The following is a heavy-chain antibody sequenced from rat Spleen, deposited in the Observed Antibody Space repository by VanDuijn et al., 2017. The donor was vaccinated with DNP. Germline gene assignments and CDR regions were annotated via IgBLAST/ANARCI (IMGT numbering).Heavy chain of an antibody. CDR3: ASWAPIAPLSTSNY. CDR2: ISYDGSRT. CDR1: GFTFSDYA. Sequence: EVQLVESGGGLVQPGRSLKLSCAASGFTFSDYAMAWVRQAPKKGLEWVATISYDGSRTYYRDSVKGRFTISRDNAENTVYLQMSSLRSEDTATYYCASWAPIAPLSTSNYWGQGVMVTVSS. J-gene: IGHJ2*01. D-gene: IGHD1-2*01. V-gene: IGHV5-17*01.